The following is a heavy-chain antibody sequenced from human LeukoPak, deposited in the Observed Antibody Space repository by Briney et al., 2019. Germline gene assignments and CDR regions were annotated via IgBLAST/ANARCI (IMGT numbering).Heavy chain of an antibody. Sequence: ASVKVSCKASGYTFTSYDINWVRQATGQGLEWMGWMNPNSGNTGYAQKFQGRVTITRNTSISAAYMELSSLRSEDTAVYYCARGNARFLEASWFDPWGQGTLVTVSS. CDR1: GYTFTSYD. J-gene: IGHJ5*02. D-gene: IGHD3-3*01. CDR3: ARGNARFLEASWFDP. CDR2: MNPNSGNT. V-gene: IGHV1-8*03.